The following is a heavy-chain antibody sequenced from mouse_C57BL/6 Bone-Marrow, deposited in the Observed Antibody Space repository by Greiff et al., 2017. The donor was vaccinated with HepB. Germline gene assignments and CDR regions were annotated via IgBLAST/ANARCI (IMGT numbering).Heavy chain of an antibody. Sequence: QVQLQQSGAELAKPGASVKLSCKASGYTFTSYWMHGVKQRPGKGLEWIGQIYPGDGDTNYNGKFKGKATLTADKSSSTAYMQLSSLTSEDSAVYFCASPYSWGQGTTLTVSS. V-gene: IGHV1-80*01. J-gene: IGHJ2*01. CDR2: IYPGDGDT. CDR1: GYTFTSYW. CDR3: ASPYS. D-gene: IGHD1-1*01.